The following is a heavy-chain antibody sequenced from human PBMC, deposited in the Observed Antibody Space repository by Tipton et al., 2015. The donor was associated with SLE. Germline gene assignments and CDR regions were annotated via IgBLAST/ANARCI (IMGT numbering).Heavy chain of an antibody. D-gene: IGHD3-22*01. Sequence: TLSLTCTVSLYSIGSGFYWDWVRQAPGKGLEWVATMHHNGSTKYNPSLKSRVTLSLDTSKNQFSLNLNSVTAADTAVYYCARGYYYDTTGYRSWMDPWGQGTLVTVSS. CDR3: ARGYYYDTTGYRSWMDP. CDR2: MHHNGST. V-gene: IGHV4-38-2*02. J-gene: IGHJ5*02. CDR1: LYSIGSGFY.